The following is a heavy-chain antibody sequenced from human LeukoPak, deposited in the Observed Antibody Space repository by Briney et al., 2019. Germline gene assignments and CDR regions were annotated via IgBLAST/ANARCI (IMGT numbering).Heavy chain of an antibody. CDR2: IYTSGST. J-gene: IGHJ5*02. CDR1: GGSISSGSYY. V-gene: IGHV4-61*02. Sequence: SETLSLTCTVSGGSISSGSYYWSWIRQPAGKGLEWIGRIYTSGSTNYNPSLESRVTMSVDTSKNQFSLKLSSVTAADTAVYYCARVGFWSGYYQFDPWGQGTLVTVSS. CDR3: ARVGFWSGYYQFDP. D-gene: IGHD3-3*01.